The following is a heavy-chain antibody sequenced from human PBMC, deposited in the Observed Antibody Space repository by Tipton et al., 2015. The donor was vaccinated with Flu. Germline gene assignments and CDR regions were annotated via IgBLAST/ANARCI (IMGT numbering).Heavy chain of an antibody. CDR2: FYFTGSA. V-gene: IGHV4-4*08. CDR1: GASISDYY. Sequence: TLSLTCTVSGASISDYYWTWIRQPPGKGLEWIGEFYFTGSAKYNPSLKSRVTISIDTSKNQFFLNLNSVTAADTAVYYCARDRWEYSSGFDSWGQGTLVTVSP. J-gene: IGHJ4*02. D-gene: IGHD6-19*01. CDR3: ARDRWEYSSGFDS.